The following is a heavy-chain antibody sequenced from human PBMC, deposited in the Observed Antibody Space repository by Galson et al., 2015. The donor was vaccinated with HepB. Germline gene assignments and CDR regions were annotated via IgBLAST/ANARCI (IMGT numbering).Heavy chain of an antibody. V-gene: IGHV5-51*01. D-gene: IGHD5-18*01. Sequence: QSGAEVKKPGEFLKISCKGSGYIFTNYWIGWVRQMPGKGLEWMGVIYPGDSDIRYSPSFQGQVTISADASISTAYLQWSSLKASDTAMYYLARQGPYSYGPFLYYYMDVWGKGTTVTVS. CDR3: ARQGPYSYGPFLYYYMDV. CDR2: IYPGDSDI. J-gene: IGHJ6*03. CDR1: GYIFTNYW.